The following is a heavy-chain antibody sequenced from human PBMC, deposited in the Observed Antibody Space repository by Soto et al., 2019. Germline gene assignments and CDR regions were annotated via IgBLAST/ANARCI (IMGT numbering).Heavy chain of an antibody. CDR2: IDNSGNT. D-gene: IGHD3-3*01. V-gene: IGHV4-4*07. CDR3: ARGGQDFWSGPFDY. Sequence: SETLSLTCTVSDGSIITYFCNWIRQPAGKGLEWIGRIDNSGNTNYNPSLKSRVTMSADTSRNQFSLKLNSVTAADTAVYYCARGGQDFWSGPFDYWGQGALVTVS. J-gene: IGHJ4*02. CDR1: DGSIITYF.